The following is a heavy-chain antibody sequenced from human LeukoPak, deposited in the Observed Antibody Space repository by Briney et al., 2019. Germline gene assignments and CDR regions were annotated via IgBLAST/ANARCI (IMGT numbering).Heavy chain of an antibody. CDR3: AKGSLPYDFWSGYRDY. Sequence: GGSLRLSCAASGFTFSSYAMSWVRQAPGKGLEWVSAISGSGGSTYYADSVKGRFTISRDNSKNTLYLQMNSLRAEDTAVYYCAKGSLPYDFWSGYRDYWGQGTLVTVSS. D-gene: IGHD3-3*01. CDR1: GFTFSSYA. V-gene: IGHV3-23*01. CDR2: ISGSGGST. J-gene: IGHJ4*02.